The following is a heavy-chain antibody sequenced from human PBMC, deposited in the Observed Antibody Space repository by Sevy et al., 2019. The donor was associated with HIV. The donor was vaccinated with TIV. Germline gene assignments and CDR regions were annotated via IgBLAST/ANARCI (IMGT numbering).Heavy chain of an antibody. Sequence: ASVKVSCKDSGYTFTYNYVHWVRQAPGQGLEWMGRINPKSGGTKYAQNFQRRFTMTRDTSISTAYMEVTRLRFDDTALYYCAREPGSTYYGLIDFWGQGSLVTVSS. J-gene: IGHJ4*02. D-gene: IGHD1-26*01. CDR3: AREPGSTYYGLIDF. CDR1: GYTFTYNY. CDR2: INPKSGGT. V-gene: IGHV1-2*06.